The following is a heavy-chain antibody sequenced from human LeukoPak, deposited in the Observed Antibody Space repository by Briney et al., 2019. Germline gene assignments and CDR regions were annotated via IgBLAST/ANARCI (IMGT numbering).Heavy chain of an antibody. CDR2: TNPSGGST. J-gene: IGHJ6*02. CDR1: GYTFTSYY. CDR3: ARDDCSSTSCYPNYYYYGMDV. D-gene: IGHD2-2*01. V-gene: IGHV1-46*01. Sequence: ASVTVSCKASGYTFTSYYMHWVRQAPGQGLEWMGITNPSGGSTSYAQKFQGRVTMTRDTSTSTVYMELSSLRSEDTAVYYCARDDCSSTSCYPNYYYYGMDVWGQGTTVTVSS.